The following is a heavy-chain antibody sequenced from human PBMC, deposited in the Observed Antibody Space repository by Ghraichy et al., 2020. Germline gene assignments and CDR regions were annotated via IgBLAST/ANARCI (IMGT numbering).Heavy chain of an antibody. CDR3: ARGFAHQINYYDLLGDGGWFDP. V-gene: IGHV1-69*13. Sequence: SVKVPCKASGGTFSSYAISWVRQAPGQGLEWMGGIIPIFGTANYAQKFQGRVTITADESTSTAYMELSSLRSEDTAVYYCARGFAHQINYYDLLGDGGWFDPWGQGTLVTVSS. J-gene: IGHJ5*02. D-gene: IGHD3-22*01. CDR2: IIPIFGTA. CDR1: GGTFSSYA.